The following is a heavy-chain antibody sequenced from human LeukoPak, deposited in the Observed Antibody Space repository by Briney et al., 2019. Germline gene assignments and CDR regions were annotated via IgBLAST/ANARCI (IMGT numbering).Heavy chain of an antibody. J-gene: IGHJ6*03. D-gene: IGHD3-16*01. V-gene: IGHV1-46*01. CDR1: GYSFTSHY. CDR3: ARDVGYAAYYYYYYMDV. CDR2: INPRGTST. Sequence: ASVKVSCKASGYSFTSHYMHWVRQAPGQGLEWMGLINPRGTSTIYAEKFQGRIIMTRDMSTSTVYMELSSLRSEDTAVYYCARDVGYAAYYYYYYMDVWGKGTTVTVSS.